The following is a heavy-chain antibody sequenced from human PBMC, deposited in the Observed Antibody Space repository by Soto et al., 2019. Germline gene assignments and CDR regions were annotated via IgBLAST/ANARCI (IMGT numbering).Heavy chain of an antibody. Sequence: GSLRLSCEASGFTFTSQAMSWVRQAPGKGLEWVSTISANGGSTYYADSVKGRFTISRDDSKNTAYLQMNSLKIEDTAVYYCTRREYSSSWYYFDYWGQGTLVTVSS. V-gene: IGHV3-23*01. CDR1: GFTFTSQA. CDR2: ISANGGST. D-gene: IGHD6-13*01. J-gene: IGHJ4*02. CDR3: TRREYSSSWYYFDY.